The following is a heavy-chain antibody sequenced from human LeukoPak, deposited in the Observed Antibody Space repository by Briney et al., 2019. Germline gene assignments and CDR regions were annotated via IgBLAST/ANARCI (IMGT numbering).Heavy chain of an antibody. D-gene: IGHD6-13*01. J-gene: IGHJ5*02. Sequence: SETLSLTCTVSGGSISSSSYYWGWIRQPPGKGLEWIGSIYYSGSTYYNPSLKSRVTISVDTSKNQFSLKLSSVTAADTAVYYCARHEGIAAASPPNWFDPWGQGTLVTVSS. V-gene: IGHV4-39*01. CDR2: IYYSGST. CDR3: ARHEGIAAASPPNWFDP. CDR1: GGSISSSSYY.